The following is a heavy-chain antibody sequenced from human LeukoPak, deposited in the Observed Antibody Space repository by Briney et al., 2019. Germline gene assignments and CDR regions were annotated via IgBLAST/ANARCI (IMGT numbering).Heavy chain of an antibody. CDR3: LAQGKTPNAFDI. Sequence: PSETLSLTCTVSGGSISSYYWSWIRQPPGKGLEWIGYIYYSGSTYYNPSLKSRVTISVDTSKNQFSLKLSSVTAADTAVYYCLAQGKTPNAFDIWGQGTMVTVSS. CDR1: GGSISSYY. J-gene: IGHJ3*02. V-gene: IGHV4-59*06. CDR2: IYYSGST.